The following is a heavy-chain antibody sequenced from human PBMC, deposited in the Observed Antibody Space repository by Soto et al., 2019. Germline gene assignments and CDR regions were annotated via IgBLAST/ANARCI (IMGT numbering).Heavy chain of an antibody. CDR1: GGSISSGDYY. CDR2: IYYSGST. CDR3: ARGKSSREDIVVVPAAHSDNWLDP. V-gene: IGHV4-30-4*01. D-gene: IGHD2-2*01. J-gene: IGHJ5*02. Sequence: SETLSLTCTVSGGSISSGDYYWSWIRQPPGKGLEWIGYIYYSGSTYYNPSLKSRVTISVDTSKNQFSLKLSSVTAADTAVYYCARGKSSREDIVVVPAAHSDNWLDPWGQGTLVTVSS.